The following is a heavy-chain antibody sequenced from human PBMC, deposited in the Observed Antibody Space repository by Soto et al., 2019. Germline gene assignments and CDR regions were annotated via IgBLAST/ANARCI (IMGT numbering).Heavy chain of an antibody. Sequence: SETLSLTCTVSGGSISSYYWTWIRQPPGKGLEWIGVIYNSGSTHYNPSLKSRVTISVDKSKNQFSLNLNSLTAADTAIYYCAKEVAADAFDIWGQGTMVTVSS. CDR1: GGSISSYY. D-gene: IGHD6-25*01. V-gene: IGHV4-59*12. J-gene: IGHJ3*02. CDR2: IYNSGST. CDR3: AKEVAADAFDI.